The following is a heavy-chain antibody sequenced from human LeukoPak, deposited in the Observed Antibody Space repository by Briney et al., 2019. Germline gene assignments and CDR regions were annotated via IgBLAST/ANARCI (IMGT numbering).Heavy chain of an antibody. V-gene: IGHV3-11*04. CDR3: ANAGNLFRSLNY. D-gene: IGHD4-23*01. CDR1: GFTFSDYY. CDR2: IRSNGSTM. J-gene: IGHJ4*02. Sequence: GGSLRLSCAASGFTFSDYYMSWIRQTPGKGLEWVSYIRSNGSTMYYTGSVKGRFTISRDNAKNSLYLQMNSLRAEDTAVYYCANAGNLFRSLNYWGPGTLVTVSS.